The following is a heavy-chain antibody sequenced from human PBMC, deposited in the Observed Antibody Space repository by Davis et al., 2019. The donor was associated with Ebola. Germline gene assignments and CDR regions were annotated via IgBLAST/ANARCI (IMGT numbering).Heavy chain of an antibody. CDR3: ARGLGSSSGAQYYYYYGMDV. Sequence: ASVKVSCKASGYTFTSYYIHWVRQAPGQGLEWMGIINPSGGRTKYAQKFQGRVAMTRDTSTSTVYMDLSSLRSEDTAVYYCARGLGSSSGAQYYYYYGMDVWGQGTTVTVSS. CDR1: GYTFTSYY. CDR2: INPSGGRT. D-gene: IGHD6-6*01. V-gene: IGHV1-46*01. J-gene: IGHJ6*02.